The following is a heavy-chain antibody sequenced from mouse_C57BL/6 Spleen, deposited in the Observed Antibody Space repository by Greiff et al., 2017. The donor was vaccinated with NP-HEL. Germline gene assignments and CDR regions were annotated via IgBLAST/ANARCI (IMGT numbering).Heavy chain of an antibody. CDR3: ARSLSGPYWYFDV. CDR1: GYTFTDYY. J-gene: IGHJ1*03. V-gene: IGHV1-26*01. D-gene: IGHD1-3*01. CDR2: INPNNGGT. Sequence: EVQLQQSGPELVKPGASVKISCKASGYTFTDYYMNWVKQSHGKSLEWIGDINPNNGGTSYNQKFKGKATLTVDKSSSTAYMELRSLTSEDSAVYYCARSLSGPYWYFDVWGTGTTVTVSS.